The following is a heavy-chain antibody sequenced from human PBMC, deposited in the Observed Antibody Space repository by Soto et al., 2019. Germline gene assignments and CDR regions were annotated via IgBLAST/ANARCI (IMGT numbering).Heavy chain of an antibody. D-gene: IGHD3-3*01. CDR2: IVVGSGNT. CDR3: AAGYNDFWSGYYLPDY. CDR1: GFTFTSSA. J-gene: IGHJ4*02. V-gene: IGHV1-58*01. Sequence: SVKVSCKASGFTFTSSAVQWVRQARGQRLEWIGWIVVGSGNTNYAQKFQERVTITRDMSTSTAYMELSSLRSEDTAVYYCAAGYNDFWSGYYLPDYWGQGTLVTVSS.